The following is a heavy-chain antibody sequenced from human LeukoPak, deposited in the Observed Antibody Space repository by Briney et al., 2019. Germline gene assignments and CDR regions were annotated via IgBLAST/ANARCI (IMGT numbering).Heavy chain of an antibody. CDR2: ISSSSSYI. Sequence: GGSLRLSCAASGFTFSSYSMNWVRQAPGKGLEWVSSISSSSSYIYYADSVKGRFTISRDNAKNSLYLQMNSLRAEDTAVYYCARDQYDSSGYSAPIDYWGQGTLVTVSS. V-gene: IGHV3-21*01. J-gene: IGHJ4*02. CDR1: GFTFSSYS. CDR3: ARDQYDSSGYSAPIDY. D-gene: IGHD3-22*01.